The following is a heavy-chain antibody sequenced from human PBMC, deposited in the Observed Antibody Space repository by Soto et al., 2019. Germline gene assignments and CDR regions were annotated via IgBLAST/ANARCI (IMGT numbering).Heavy chain of an antibody. J-gene: IGHJ4*02. V-gene: IGHV4-39*01. CDR1: GGSISSSSYY. D-gene: IGHD1-7*01. Sequence: SETLSLTCTVSGGSISSSSYYWGWIRQPPGKGLEWIGSIYYSGSTYYNPSLKSRVTISVDTSKNQFSLKLSSVTAADTAVYYCARRMLELRGVDYWGQGTLVTVSS. CDR3: ARRMLELRGVDY. CDR2: IYYSGST.